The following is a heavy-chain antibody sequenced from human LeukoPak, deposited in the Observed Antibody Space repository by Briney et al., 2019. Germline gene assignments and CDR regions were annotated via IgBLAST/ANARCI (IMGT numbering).Heavy chain of an antibody. CDR3: ARSVPYYFGSGSYIDY. CDR2: ISSSGGTL. V-gene: IGHV3-48*03. J-gene: IGHJ4*02. Sequence: TGGSLRLSCAASGFTFSSYEMNWVRQAPGKGLEWVSYISSSGGTLYYADSVKGRFTISRDNAKNSLYLQMNSLRAEDTAVYYCARSVPYYFGSGSYIDYWGQGTLVTVSS. CDR1: GFTFSSYE. D-gene: IGHD3-10*01.